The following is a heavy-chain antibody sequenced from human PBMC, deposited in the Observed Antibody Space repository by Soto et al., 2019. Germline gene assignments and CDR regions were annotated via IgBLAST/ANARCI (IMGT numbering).Heavy chain of an antibody. CDR3: ARALNKNSNNDFYDY. V-gene: IGHV4-31*02. D-gene: IGHD6-13*01. CDR2: IYYSGST. CDR1: AGFLSKGGYY. J-gene: IGHJ4*02. Sequence: SVTWTFSAGFLSKGGYYLSWIRQHPGKGLEWIGYIYYSGSTYYNPSLKSRVTISVDTSKNQFSLKLSSVTAADTAVYYCARALNKNSNNDFYDYWGQGTLVTVSS.